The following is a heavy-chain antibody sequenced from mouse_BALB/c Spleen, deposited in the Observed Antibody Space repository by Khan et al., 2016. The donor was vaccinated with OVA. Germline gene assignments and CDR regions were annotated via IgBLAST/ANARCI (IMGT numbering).Heavy chain of an antibody. CDR2: INPTAGYT. V-gene: IGHV1-7*01. Sequence: VQLQQSGAALAKPGASVKMSCKASGYTFSTYWIHWVKQRPGQGLEWIGYINPTAGYTNYNQKFKDKATLSADKSSSTAYMQLSRLTSEDSAVYYCARDRIDYWGQGTPLTVSA. CDR3: ARDRIDY. J-gene: IGHJ2*01. CDR1: GYTFSTYW.